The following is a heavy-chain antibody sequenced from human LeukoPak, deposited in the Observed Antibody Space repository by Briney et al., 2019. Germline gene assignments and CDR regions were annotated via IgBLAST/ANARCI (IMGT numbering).Heavy chain of an antibody. CDR2: ISNSGDST. CDR3: AKPWYSGPEDY. CDR1: GLTFSGYA. D-gene: IGHD6-13*01. J-gene: IGHJ4*02. V-gene: IGHV3-23*01. Sequence: GGSLRLSCAASGLTFSGYAMSWVRQAPGKGLEWVSAISNSGDSTYYADSVEGRFVISRDNSINTLYLQMNSLTAEDTALYYCAKPWYSGPEDYWGQGALVTVSS.